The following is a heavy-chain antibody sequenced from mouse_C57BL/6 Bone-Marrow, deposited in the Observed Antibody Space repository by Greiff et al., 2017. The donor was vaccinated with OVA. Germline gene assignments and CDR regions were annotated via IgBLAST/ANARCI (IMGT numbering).Heavy chain of an antibody. CDR2: IWTGGGT. Sequence: QVQLQQSGPGLVAPSQSLSITCTVSGFSLNSYAISWVRQPPGKGLEWLGGIWTGGGTNYYSALKSRLSISKDNSKSQVFLKMNSLQTDDTARYYCARNWYYDYDLCDYWGQGTTLTVSS. D-gene: IGHD2-4*01. V-gene: IGHV2-9-1*01. J-gene: IGHJ2*01. CDR3: ARNWYYDYDLCDY. CDR1: GFSLNSYA.